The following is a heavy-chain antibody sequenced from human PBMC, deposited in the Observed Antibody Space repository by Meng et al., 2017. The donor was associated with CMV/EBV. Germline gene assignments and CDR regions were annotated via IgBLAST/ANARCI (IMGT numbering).Heavy chain of an antibody. CDR3: ASSSTVTTFRVYFSYGMDV. D-gene: IGHD4-11*01. Sequence: SVKVSCKASGGTFSSYAISWVRQAPGQGLEWMGGIIPIFGTANYAQKFQGRVTITTDESTSTAYMELSSLRSEDTAVYYCASSSTVTTFRVYFSYGMDVWGQGTTVTVSS. J-gene: IGHJ6*02. CDR2: IIPIFGTA. CDR1: GGTFSSYA. V-gene: IGHV1-69*05.